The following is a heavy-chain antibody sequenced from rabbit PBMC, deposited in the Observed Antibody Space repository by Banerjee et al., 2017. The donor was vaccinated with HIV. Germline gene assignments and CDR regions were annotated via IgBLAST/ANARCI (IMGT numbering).Heavy chain of an antibody. CDR2: IYTSSGST. CDR3: ARTYDNSGDYFNL. D-gene: IGHD2-1*01. J-gene: IGHJ4*01. Sequence: QEHLVESGGGLVVPGASLTLTCTASTFSFSRNWFVCWVRQPPGKGLEWIACIYTSSGSTWYASWVNGRFTISKSSSTTVTLQMTSLTAADTATYFCARTYDNSGDYFNLWGQGTLVTVS. V-gene: IGHV1S45*01. CDR1: TFSFSRNWF.